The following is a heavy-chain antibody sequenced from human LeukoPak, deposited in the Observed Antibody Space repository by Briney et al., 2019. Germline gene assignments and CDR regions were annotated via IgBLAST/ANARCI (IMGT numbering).Heavy chain of an antibody. V-gene: IGHV3-43*02. CDR1: GFTFDDYA. D-gene: IGHD3-22*01. Sequence: RGSPRLSCAASGFTFDDYAMHWVRQAPGKGLEWVSLISGDGGSTYYADSVKGRFTISRDNSKNSLYLQMNSLRTEDTALYYCAKVYYYDSSGYDAWGQGPLVTVSS. CDR3: AKVYYYDSSGYDA. CDR2: ISGDGGST. J-gene: IGHJ4*02.